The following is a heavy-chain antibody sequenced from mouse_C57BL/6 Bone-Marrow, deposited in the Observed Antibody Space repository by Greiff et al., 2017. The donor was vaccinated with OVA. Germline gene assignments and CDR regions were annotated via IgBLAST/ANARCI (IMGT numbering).Heavy chain of an antibody. V-gene: IGHV1-55*01. CDR1: GYTFTSYW. J-gene: IGHJ4*01. CDR2: IYPGSGST. D-gene: IGHD2-4*01. CDR3: ARFDYDYNGIAMDY. Sequence: VQLQQPGAELVKPGASVKMSCKASGYTFTSYWITWVKQRPGQGLEWIGDIYPGSGSTNYNEKFKSKATLTVDTSSSTAYMQLSSLTSEDSAVYYCARFDYDYNGIAMDYWGQGTSVTFSS.